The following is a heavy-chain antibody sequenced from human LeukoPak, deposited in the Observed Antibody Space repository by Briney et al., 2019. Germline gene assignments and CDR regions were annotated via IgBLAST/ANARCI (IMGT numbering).Heavy chain of an antibody. CDR3: ASSRDGYNSVFDY. D-gene: IGHD5-24*01. CDR1: GGTFSNYA. Sequence: SVKVSCKASGGTFSNYAFSWVQQAPGQGLEWMGRIVPIFGTANYAQKFQGRVTITTDESTSTAYMELSSLRSEDTAVYYCASSRDGYNSVFDYWGQGTLVTVSS. V-gene: IGHV1-69*05. CDR2: IVPIFGTA. J-gene: IGHJ4*02.